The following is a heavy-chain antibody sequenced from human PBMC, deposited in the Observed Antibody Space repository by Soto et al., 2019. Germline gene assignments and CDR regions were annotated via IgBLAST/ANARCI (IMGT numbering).Heavy chain of an antibody. V-gene: IGHV6-1*01. Sequence: SQTLALACGISGDSVSSNTSSCNVIRQSPSRGLEWLGRTYFRSNWYNDYAVSVKSRIIINPDTSNNQFSLQLNSVTPEDTAVYFCAKGDNLGPKTGYAFDPWGQGIMVTVSS. CDR3: AKGDNLGPKTGYAFDP. D-gene: IGHD5-12*01. CDR2: TYFRSNWYN. J-gene: IGHJ5*02. CDR1: GDSVSSNTSS.